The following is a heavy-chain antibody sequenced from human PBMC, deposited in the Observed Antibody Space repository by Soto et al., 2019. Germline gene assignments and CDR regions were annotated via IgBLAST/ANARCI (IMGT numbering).Heavy chain of an antibody. CDR2: ISYDGSNK. D-gene: IGHD3-10*01. CDR1: GFTFSSYA. V-gene: IGHV3-30-3*01. CDR3: AREAYITVRGVNKGFDY. Sequence: QVQLVESGGGVVQPGRSLRLSCAASGFTFSSYAMHWVRQAPGKGLEWVAVISYDGSNKYYADSVKGRFTISRDNSKNTLYLQMNSLRAEDTAVYYCAREAYITVRGVNKGFDYWGQGTLVTVSS. J-gene: IGHJ4*02.